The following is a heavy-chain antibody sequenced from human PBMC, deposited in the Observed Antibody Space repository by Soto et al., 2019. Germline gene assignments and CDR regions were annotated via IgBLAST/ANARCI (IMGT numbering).Heavy chain of an antibody. CDR3: ARQIYDSDTGPNFQYYFDS. J-gene: IGHJ4*02. CDR2: IDPSDSQT. Sequence: ESLKISCKGSGYSFAGYWITWVRQKPGKGLEWMGRIDPSDSQTYYSPSFRGHVTISVTKSITTVFLQWSSLRASDTAMYYCARQIYDSDTGPNFQYYFDSWGQGTQVTVS. CDR1: GYSFAGYW. D-gene: IGHD3-22*01. V-gene: IGHV5-10-1*01.